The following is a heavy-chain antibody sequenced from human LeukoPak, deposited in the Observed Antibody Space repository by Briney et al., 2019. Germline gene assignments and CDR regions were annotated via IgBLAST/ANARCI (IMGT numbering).Heavy chain of an antibody. D-gene: IGHD3-3*01. CDR1: GFTFSSYG. J-gene: IGHJ4*02. V-gene: IGHV3-30*02. CDR2: IRYDGSNK. CDR3: AREVRYYDFWSGYYPLDY. Sequence: GGALRLSCAASGFTFSSYGMHWVRQAPGKGLEWVAFIRYDGSNKYYADSVKGRFTISRDNSKNTLYLQMNSLRAEDTAVYYCAREVRYYDFWSGYYPLDYWGQGTLVTVSS.